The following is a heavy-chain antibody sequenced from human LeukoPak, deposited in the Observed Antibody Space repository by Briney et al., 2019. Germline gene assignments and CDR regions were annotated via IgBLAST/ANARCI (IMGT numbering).Heavy chain of an antibody. CDR2: TNPNSGNT. CDR1: GYTFTSYD. Sequence: ASVTVSCKASGYTFTSYDINWVRQATGQGLEWVGWTNPNSGNTGYAQKFQGRVTMTRNTSISTAYMELSSLRSEDTAVYYCATGLLNTYLIGPNDYYFDYWGQGTLVTVFS. V-gene: IGHV1-8*01. CDR3: ATGLLNTYLIGPNDYYFDY. J-gene: IGHJ4*02. D-gene: IGHD1-26*01.